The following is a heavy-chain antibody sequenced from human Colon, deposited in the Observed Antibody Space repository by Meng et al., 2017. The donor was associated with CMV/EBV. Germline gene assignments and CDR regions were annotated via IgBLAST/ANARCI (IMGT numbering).Heavy chain of an antibody. Sequence: EVRLVGSGGGLVQPGGSLRLSCAAPGFPVSSKYMSWVRQAPGKGLEWVSVIYIDDSTYYADSVEGRFTISRDNSRNTVYLQMNSLRAEDTAVYYCARDSPHAWDWGQGTLVTVSS. CDR2: IYIDDST. D-gene: IGHD3-16*01. J-gene: IGHJ4*02. V-gene: IGHV3-53*01. CDR3: ARDSPHAWD. CDR1: GFPVSSKY.